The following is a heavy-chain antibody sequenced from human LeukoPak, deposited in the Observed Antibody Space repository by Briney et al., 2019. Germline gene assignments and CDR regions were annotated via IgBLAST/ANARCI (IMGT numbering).Heavy chain of an antibody. Sequence: TGGSLRLSCAASGFTFSSYAMHWVRQAPGKGLEWVAVISYDGSNKNYADSVKGRFTISRDNSKNTLYLQMNSLRAEDTAVYYCARGSWRFDYGDSGFDPWGQGTLVTVSS. V-gene: IGHV3-30*04. CDR2: ISYDGSNK. D-gene: IGHD4-17*01. CDR1: GFTFSSYA. J-gene: IGHJ5*02. CDR3: ARGSWRFDYGDSGFDP.